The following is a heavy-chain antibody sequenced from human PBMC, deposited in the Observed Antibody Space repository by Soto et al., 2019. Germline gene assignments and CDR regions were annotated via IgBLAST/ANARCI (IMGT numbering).Heavy chain of an antibody. Sequence: EVQLLESGGGLVQRGGSLRLSCGVSGFTFNDFEMNWVRQAPGKGPEWLAYIDGSGATKKYADSVRGRFTISRDNPNNSLFLQMSSLSAADTAIYYCARGFGRFNYWGQGTLVSVSS. D-gene: IGHD3-10*01. CDR1: GFTFNDFE. CDR3: ARGFGRFNY. V-gene: IGHV3-48*03. J-gene: IGHJ4*02. CDR2: IDGSGATK.